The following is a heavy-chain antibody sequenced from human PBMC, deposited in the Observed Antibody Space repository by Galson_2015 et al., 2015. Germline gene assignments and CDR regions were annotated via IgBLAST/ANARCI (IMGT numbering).Heavy chain of an antibody. V-gene: IGHV3-74*01. CDR1: GFTFSSYW. CDR3: ARDKDTDPRLMDV. J-gene: IGHJ6*02. CDR2: INSDGSST. D-gene: IGHD2-15*01. Sequence: SLRLSCAASGFTFSSYWMHWVRQAPGKGLVWVSRINSDGSSTSYADSVKGRFTISRDNAKNTLYLQMNSLRAEDTAVYYCARDKDTDPRLMDVWGQGTTVTVSS.